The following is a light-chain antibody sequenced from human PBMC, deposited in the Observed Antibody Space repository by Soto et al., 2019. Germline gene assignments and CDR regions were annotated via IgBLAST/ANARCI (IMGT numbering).Light chain of an antibody. CDR3: QQRSNWPPVIT. Sequence: EIVLTQSPATLSLSPGERATLSCRASQSFSSYLAWYQQKPGQAPRLLISDASKRATGIPARFSGRGSGTDFPLTISSLEPEDFAFYYCQQRSNWPPVITFGQGTRLEIK. CDR2: DAS. V-gene: IGKV3-11*01. J-gene: IGKJ5*01. CDR1: QSFSSY.